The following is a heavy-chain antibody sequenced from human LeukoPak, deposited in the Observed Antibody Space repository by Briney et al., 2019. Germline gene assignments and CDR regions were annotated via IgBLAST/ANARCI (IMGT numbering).Heavy chain of an antibody. CDR3: AGTGSYFRY. D-gene: IGHD1-26*01. J-gene: IGHJ4*02. V-gene: IGHV6-1*01. Sequence: SQTLSLTCAISGDSVSSNSATWNWIRQSPSSGLEWLGRTYYRSKWYYDYALSVKSRISINPDTSKNQFSLPLNSVTPEDTAVYYCAGTGSYFRYWDQGTLVTVSS. CDR1: GDSVSSNSAT. CDR2: TYYRSKWYY.